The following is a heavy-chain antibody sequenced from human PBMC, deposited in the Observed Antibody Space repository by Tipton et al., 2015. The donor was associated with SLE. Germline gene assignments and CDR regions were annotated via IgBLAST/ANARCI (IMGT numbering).Heavy chain of an antibody. J-gene: IGHJ4*02. CDR1: GGSISSSSYY. Sequence: LRLSCTVSGGSISSSSYYWGWIRQPPGKRLEWIGSIYYSGSTNYNPSLKSRVTISVDTSKNQFSLKLSSVTAADTAVYYCARDLASFDYWGQGTLVTVSS. V-gene: IGHV4-39*07. CDR2: IYYSGST. CDR3: ARDLASFDY.